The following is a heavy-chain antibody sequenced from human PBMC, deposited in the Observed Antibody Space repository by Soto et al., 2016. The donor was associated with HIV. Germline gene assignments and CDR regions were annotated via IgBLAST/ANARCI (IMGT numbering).Heavy chain of an antibody. D-gene: IGHD4-17*01. CDR1: GFTFSSYD. Sequence: EVQLVESGGGLVQPGGSLRLSCAASGFTFSSYDMHWVRQATGKGLEWVSAIGTAGDTYYPGSVKGRFTISRENAKNSLYLQMNSLRAGDTAVYYCARGKKYGDYGRDTYNWFRPVGQGPWSTSP. V-gene: IGHV3-13*04. J-gene: IGHJ5*02. CDR3: ARGKKYGDYGRDTYNWFRP. CDR2: IGTAGDT.